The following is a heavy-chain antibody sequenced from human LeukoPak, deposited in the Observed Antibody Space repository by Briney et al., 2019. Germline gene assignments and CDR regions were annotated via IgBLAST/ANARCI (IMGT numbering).Heavy chain of an antibody. CDR3: TRVGYIDEGIDY. D-gene: IGHD5-24*01. CDR1: GFTFSSYW. V-gene: IGHV3-7*04. J-gene: IGHJ4*02. CDR2: IKQDGSKK. Sequence: GGSLRLSCAASGFTFSSYWMTWVRRAPGKGLEWVANIKQDGSKKSYVDSVKGRFTISRDNAKNSLYLQMNSLRAEDTAIYYCTRVGYIDEGIDYWGQGTLVTVSS.